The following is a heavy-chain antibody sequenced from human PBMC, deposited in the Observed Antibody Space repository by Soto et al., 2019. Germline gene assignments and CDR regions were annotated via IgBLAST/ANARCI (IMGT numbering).Heavy chain of an antibody. Sequence: QVPLVQSRAEVKKPGASVKISCKASGYTFSTFAIHWVRQAPGQRPEWMGWVNGGDGNTRFSQNFQGRVTLTRDASATTAYMELSSLGSEDTAVYYCARSSGWYALDIWGQGTMVSVSS. CDR2: VNGGDGNT. V-gene: IGHV1-3*01. D-gene: IGHD6-19*01. CDR1: GYTFSTFA. J-gene: IGHJ3*02. CDR3: ARSSGWYALDI.